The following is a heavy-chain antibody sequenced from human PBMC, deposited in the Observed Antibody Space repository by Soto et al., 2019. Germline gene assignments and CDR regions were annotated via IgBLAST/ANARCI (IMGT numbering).Heavy chain of an antibody. CDR2: IYYSGST. CDR3: SCPYWSRSIYFYGMDV. Sequence: SETLCLPCTVSGGFISISSYYWGWVGQPPGKGLEWIGSIYYSGSTYYNLSLKSRVPISVDTSKSQFSRKLSSGTGADTAVYDCSCPYWSRSIYFYGMDVRCQGTTGNTSS. D-gene: IGHD1-1*01. V-gene: IGHV4-39*01. J-gene: IGHJ6*02. CDR1: GGFISISSYY.